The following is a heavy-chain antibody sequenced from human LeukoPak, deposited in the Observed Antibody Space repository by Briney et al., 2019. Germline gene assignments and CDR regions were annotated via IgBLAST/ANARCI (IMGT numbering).Heavy chain of an antibody. Sequence: TGGSLRLSCAASGFTFSYYAMSWVRQAPGKGLVWVSRIKNDGSSTNYADSVKGRFTISRDNAKNTLYLQMNSLRAEDTAVYYCAREPAVAGNWFDPWGQGTLVTVSS. J-gene: IGHJ5*02. V-gene: IGHV3-74*01. D-gene: IGHD6-19*01. CDR3: AREPAVAGNWFDP. CDR1: GFTFSYYA. CDR2: IKNDGSST.